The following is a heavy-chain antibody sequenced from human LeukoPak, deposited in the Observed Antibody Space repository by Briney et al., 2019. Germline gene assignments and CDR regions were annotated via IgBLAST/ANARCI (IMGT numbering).Heavy chain of an antibody. V-gene: IGHV3-11*03. CDR2: ISNSGGYT. CDR3: ARSRGAGPGAYFDY. D-gene: IGHD6-19*01. Sequence: GGSLRLSCAASGFTFGDDYMSWIRQAPGQGLEWVSYISNSGGYTNYADSVAGRFTISRDNAENSLYLKMNSLRAEDTAVYYCARSRGAGPGAYFDYWGQGTLVTVTS. CDR1: GFTFGDDY. J-gene: IGHJ4*02.